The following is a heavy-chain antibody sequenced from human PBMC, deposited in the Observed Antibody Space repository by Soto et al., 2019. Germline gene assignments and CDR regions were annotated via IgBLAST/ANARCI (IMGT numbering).Heavy chain of an antibody. Sequence: QVQLQESGPGLVKPSGTLSLTCAVSSGSISSSNWWSWVRQPPGKGLEWIGEIYHSGSTNYNPSLKSRVTISVDKSKNQFSQKVSPVTAADTAVYYCAKERNTYGDYGVWFNGTRVGYYMDVWGKGTTVTVSS. J-gene: IGHJ6*03. V-gene: IGHV4-4*02. CDR2: IYHSGST. D-gene: IGHD4-17*01. CDR3: AKERNTYGDYGVWFNGTRVGYYMDV. CDR1: SGSISSSNW.